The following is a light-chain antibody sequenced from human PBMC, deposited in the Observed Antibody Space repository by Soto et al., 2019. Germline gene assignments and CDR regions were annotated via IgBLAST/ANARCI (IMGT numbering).Light chain of an antibody. CDR2: DVS. Sequence: QSVLTQPASVSGSPGQSITISCTGTSSDVGAYNLVSWYQQHPGRAPKLFIFDVSDRPSGVSTRFSGSKSGNTASLTISGLQAEDEAFYYCSSYTNTSTLMFCGGIKLTVL. V-gene: IGLV2-14*02. CDR3: SSYTNTSTLM. CDR1: SSDVGAYNL. J-gene: IGLJ3*02.